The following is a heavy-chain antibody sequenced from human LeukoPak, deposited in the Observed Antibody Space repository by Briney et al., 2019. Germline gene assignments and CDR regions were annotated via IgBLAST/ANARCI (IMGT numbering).Heavy chain of an antibody. CDR1: GFTFSSYE. CDR3: ASGSLEYYFDY. Sequence: GGSLRLSCAASGFTFSSYEMNWVRQAPGKGLEWVSYISSSGDIIYYPDSMKGRFTISRDNAKNSLYLQMNSPRAEDTVVYYCASGSLEYYFDYWGQGILVTVSS. D-gene: IGHD3-3*01. V-gene: IGHV3-48*03. CDR2: ISSSGDII. J-gene: IGHJ4*02.